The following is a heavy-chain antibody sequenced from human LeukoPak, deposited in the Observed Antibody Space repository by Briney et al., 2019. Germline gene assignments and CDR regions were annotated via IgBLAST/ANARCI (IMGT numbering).Heavy chain of an antibody. CDR1: GSSGTTNY. Sequence: GGSLRLSCAASGSSGTTNYMSWVRQAPDKGLEWLSYISHSGSTIYYADSVKGRFTISRDNAKNSLYLQMNSLRAEDSALYYCATYGSGSGTFFDSWGQGTLVTVSS. V-gene: IGHV3-11*04. J-gene: IGHJ4*01. CDR3: ATYGSGSGTFFDS. D-gene: IGHD3-10*01. CDR2: ISHSGSTI.